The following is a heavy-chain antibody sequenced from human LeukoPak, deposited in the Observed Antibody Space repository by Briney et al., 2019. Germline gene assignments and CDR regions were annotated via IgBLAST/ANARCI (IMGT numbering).Heavy chain of an antibody. Sequence: GGSLRLSCAASGFTFSHAWMSWVRQAPGKGLEWVGRIKSKTDGGTTDYAAPVKGRFTISRDDSKNTLYLQMNGLKSEDTAVYYCPTIRGYTSSWPFDYWGQGALVTVSS. V-gene: IGHV3-15*01. D-gene: IGHD6-13*01. J-gene: IGHJ4*02. CDR3: PTIRGYTSSWPFDY. CDR1: GFTFSHAW. CDR2: IKSKTDGGTT.